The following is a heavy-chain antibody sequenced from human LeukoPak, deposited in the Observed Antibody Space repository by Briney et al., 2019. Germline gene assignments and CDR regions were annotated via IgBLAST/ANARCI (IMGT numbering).Heavy chain of an antibody. CDR3: AREQFRPYYFDY. J-gene: IGHJ4*02. V-gene: IGHV4-4*07. D-gene: IGHD6-19*01. CDR1: GGSISSYF. Sequence: AETLSLTCTVSGGSISSYFWSWIRQPAGKGLEWIGRIYAGGSTNYNPSLKSRVTMSADTSKNQFFLKLTSVTAADTAVYYCAREQFRPYYFDYWGQGTLVTVSS. CDR2: IYAGGST.